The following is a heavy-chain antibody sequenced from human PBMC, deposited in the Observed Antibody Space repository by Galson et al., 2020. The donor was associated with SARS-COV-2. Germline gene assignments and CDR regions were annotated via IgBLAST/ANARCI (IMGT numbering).Heavy chain of an antibody. CDR1: GFTFSSYE. CDR3: ARDSRMDYFDWLFPFDY. D-gene: IGHD3-9*01. J-gene: IGHJ4*02. V-gene: IGHV3-48*03. Sequence: GGSLRLSCAASGFTFSSYEMNWVRQPPGKGLEWVSYISSSGSTISYADSMKGQFTISRDNAKNSLYLKMNSLRAEDTAVYYCARDSRMDYFDWLFPFDYWGQGTLVTVSS. CDR2: ISSSGSTI.